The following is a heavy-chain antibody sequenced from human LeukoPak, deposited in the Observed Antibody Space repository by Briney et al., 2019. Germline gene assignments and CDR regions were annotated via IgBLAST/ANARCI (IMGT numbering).Heavy chain of an antibody. CDR3: ARDLPYSYSENAFDI. CDR1: GGSISNSSYY. D-gene: IGHD5-18*01. J-gene: IGHJ3*02. CDR2: IYYSGST. V-gene: IGHV4-61*01. Sequence: PSETLSLTCTVSGGSISNSSYYWSWIRQPPGKGLEWIGFIYYSGSTNYNPSLKSRVTISVDTSKNQFSLRLSSVTAADTAVYYCARDLPYSYSENAFDIWGQGTMVTVSS.